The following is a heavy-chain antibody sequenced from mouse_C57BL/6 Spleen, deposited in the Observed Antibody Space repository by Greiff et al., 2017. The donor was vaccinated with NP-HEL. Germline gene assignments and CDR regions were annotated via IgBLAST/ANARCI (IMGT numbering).Heavy chain of an antibody. V-gene: IGHV3-1*01. CDR1: GYSITSGYD. CDR2: ICYSGST. Sequence: EVKVVESGPGMVKPSQSLSLTCTVTGYSITSGYDWHWIRHFPGNKLEWMGYICYSGSTNYNPSLKSRISITHDTSKNHFFLKLNSVTTEDTATYYCARRGDYDCFDYWGQGTTLTVSA. CDR3: ARRGDYDCFDY. J-gene: IGHJ2*01. D-gene: IGHD2-4*01.